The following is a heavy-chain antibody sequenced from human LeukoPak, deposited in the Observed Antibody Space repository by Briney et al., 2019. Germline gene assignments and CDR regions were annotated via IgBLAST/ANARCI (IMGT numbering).Heavy chain of an antibody. D-gene: IGHD3-22*01. V-gene: IGHV3-11*05. CDR3: ARGSGYYSYFDY. CDR1: GFTVGSNY. CDR2: ISSGRSYT. J-gene: IGHJ4*02. Sequence: PGGSLRLSCAASGFTVGSNYMSWVRQAPGKGLDWVSYISSGRSYTNYADSVKGRFTISRDNAKNSLYLQMDSLRAEDTAVYYCARGSGYYSYFDYWGQGTLVTVS.